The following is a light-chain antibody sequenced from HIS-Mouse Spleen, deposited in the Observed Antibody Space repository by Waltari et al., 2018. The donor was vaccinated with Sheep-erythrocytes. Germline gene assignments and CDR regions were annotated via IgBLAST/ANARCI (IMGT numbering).Light chain of an antibody. CDR3: CSYAGSSTPWV. V-gene: IGLV2-23*01. J-gene: IGLJ3*02. Sequence: QSALTQPASVSLSPGLSIPLYCSRTSSHSWRYHLLSGYQQHPGKAPKLMLYEGSKRASGVSNRCSGSKSGNTASLTISGLQAEDEADYYCCSYAGSSTPWVFGGGTKLTVL. CDR2: EGS. CDR1: SSHSWRYHL.